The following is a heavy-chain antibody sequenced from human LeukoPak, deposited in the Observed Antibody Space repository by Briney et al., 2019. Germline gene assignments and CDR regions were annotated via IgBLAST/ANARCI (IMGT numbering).Heavy chain of an antibody. CDR2: MNPNSGNT. J-gene: IGHJ5*02. Sequence: ASVKVSCTASGYTFTSYDINWVRQAPGQGLEWMGWMNPNSGNTGYAQKFQGRVTMTRNTSISTAYMELSSLTSEDTAVYYCARGGPGPILHNWFDPWGQGTLVTVSS. CDR1: GYTFTSYD. D-gene: IGHD2-15*01. CDR3: ARGGPGPILHNWFDP. V-gene: IGHV1-8*01.